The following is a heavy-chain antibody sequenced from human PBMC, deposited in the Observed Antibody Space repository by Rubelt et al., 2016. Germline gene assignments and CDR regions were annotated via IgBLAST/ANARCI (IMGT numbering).Heavy chain of an antibody. CDR2: IYYSGST. CDR3: ARHLYGEKAPPSWFDP. Sequence: QLQLQESGPGLVKPSETLSLTCTVSGGSISSSSYYWGWIRQPPGKGLEWIGSIYYSGSTYYNPSLKSRVTISVDTSKNQFSLKLSSVTAADTAVYYCARHLYGEKAPPSWFDPWGQGTLVTVSS. CDR1: GGSISSSSYY. D-gene: IGHD4-17*01. J-gene: IGHJ5*02. V-gene: IGHV4-39*01.